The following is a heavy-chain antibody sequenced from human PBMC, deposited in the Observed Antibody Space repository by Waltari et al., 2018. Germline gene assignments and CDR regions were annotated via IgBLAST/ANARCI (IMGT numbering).Heavy chain of an antibody. V-gene: IGHV3-48*01. D-gene: IGHD2-21*02. J-gene: IGHJ3*02. Sequence: EVQLVESGGGLTQPGGSLRLSCAASGFSFSNDPMNWVRQAPGEVLEWGSYSRSGGGTKQYEDSVKGRFTISRDNAKNSVYLEMMGLRVEDTAVYYCARDHDYAFDIWGQGTMVTVSS. CDR1: GFSFSNDP. CDR2: SRSGGGTK. CDR3: ARDHDYAFDI.